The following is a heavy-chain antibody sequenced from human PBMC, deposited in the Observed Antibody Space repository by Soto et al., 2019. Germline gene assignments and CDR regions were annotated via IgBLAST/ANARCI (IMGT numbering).Heavy chain of an antibody. CDR3: ASLVQQLVRGYGWFDP. D-gene: IGHD6-13*01. Sequence: NPSETLSLTCAVYGGSFSGYYWSWIRQPPGKGLEWIGEINHSGSTNYNPSLKSRVTISVDTSKNQFSLKLSSVTAADTAVYYCASLVQQLVRGYGWFDPWGQGTLVTVSS. J-gene: IGHJ5*02. CDR2: INHSGST. V-gene: IGHV4-34*01. CDR1: GGSFSGYY.